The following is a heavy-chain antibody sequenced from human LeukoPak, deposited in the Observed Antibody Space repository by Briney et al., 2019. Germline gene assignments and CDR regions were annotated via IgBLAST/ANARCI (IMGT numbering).Heavy chain of an antibody. CDR3: ARGEYSSSSNFDY. CDR2: IWYDGSNK. Sequence: PGGSLRLSCAASGFTFSSYGMHWVRQAPGKGLEWVAVIWYDGSNKYYADSVKGRFTISRDNSKNTLYLQMNSLRAEDTAVYYCARGEYSSSSNFDYWGQGTLVTVSS. J-gene: IGHJ4*02. V-gene: IGHV3-33*01. CDR1: GFTFSSYG. D-gene: IGHD6-6*01.